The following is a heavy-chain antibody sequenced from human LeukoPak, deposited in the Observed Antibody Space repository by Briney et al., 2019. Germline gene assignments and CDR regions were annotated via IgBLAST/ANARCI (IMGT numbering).Heavy chain of an antibody. V-gene: IGHV3-74*01. J-gene: IGHJ5*02. CDR2: INSDGSST. D-gene: IGHD2-2*01. Sequence: GGSLRLSCAASGFTFSSYSMNWVRQAPGKGLVWVSRINSDGSSTSYADSVKGRFTISRDNAKNTLYLQMNSLRAEDTAVYYCARGIVVGRNWFDPWGQGTLVTVSS. CDR1: GFTFSSYS. CDR3: ARGIVVGRNWFDP.